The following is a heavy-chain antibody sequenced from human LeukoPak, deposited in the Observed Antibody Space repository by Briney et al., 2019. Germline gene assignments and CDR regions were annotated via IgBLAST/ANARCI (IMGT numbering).Heavy chain of an antibody. V-gene: IGHV3-30*18. CDR1: GFTFSDYY. Sequence: PGGSLRLSCAASGFTFSDYYMSWIRQAPGKGLEWVAVISYDGSNKYYADSVKGRFTISRDNSKNTLYLQMNSLRAEDTAVYYCAKDDVDTARYYYGMDVWGQGTTVTVSS. J-gene: IGHJ6*02. CDR3: AKDDVDTARYYYGMDV. CDR2: ISYDGSNK. D-gene: IGHD5-18*01.